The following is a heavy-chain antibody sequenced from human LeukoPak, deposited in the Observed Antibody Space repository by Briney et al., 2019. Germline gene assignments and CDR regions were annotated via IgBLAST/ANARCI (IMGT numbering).Heavy chain of an antibody. D-gene: IGHD6-13*01. J-gene: IGHJ6*02. CDR1: GGTFSSYA. V-gene: IGHV1-69*04. CDR3: ARDLERIAAAGPVPGMDV. Sequence: ASVKVSCKASGGTFSSYAISWVRQAPGQGLEWMGRIIPILGIANYAQKFQGRVTITADKSTSTAYMELSSLRSEDTAVYYCARDLERIAAAGPVPGMDVWGQGTTVTVSS. CDR2: IIPILGIA.